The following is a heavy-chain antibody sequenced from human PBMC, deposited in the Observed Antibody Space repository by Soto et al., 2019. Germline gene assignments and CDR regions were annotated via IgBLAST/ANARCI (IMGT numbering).Heavy chain of an antibody. Sequence: QVQLVESGGGVVQPGRSLRLSCAASGFTFSSYGMHWVRQAPGKGLEWVAVIWYDGSNKYYADSVKGRFTISRDNSKNTLYLQMNSLRAEDTAVYYCARSDRSGYWPIPTIDYWGQGTLVTVSS. J-gene: IGHJ4*02. CDR2: IWYDGSNK. D-gene: IGHD3-22*01. V-gene: IGHV3-33*01. CDR1: GFTFSSYG. CDR3: ARSDRSGYWPIPTIDY.